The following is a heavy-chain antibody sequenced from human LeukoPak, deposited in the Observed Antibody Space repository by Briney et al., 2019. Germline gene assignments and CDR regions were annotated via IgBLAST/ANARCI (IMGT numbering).Heavy chain of an antibody. V-gene: IGHV3-43D*04. D-gene: IGHD3-10*01. J-gene: IGHJ6*03. Sequence: GGFLRLSCAASGFTFEDHGMHWVRQAPGKGLEWVSHIAWDGVTTYYADSVKGRFAISRDNNKNFVYLQMNSLRRDDRAQYYCAKGTYGFPPRYYMDVWGKGTRVTVSS. CDR3: AKGTYGFPPRYYMDV. CDR2: IAWDGVTT. CDR1: GFTFEDHG.